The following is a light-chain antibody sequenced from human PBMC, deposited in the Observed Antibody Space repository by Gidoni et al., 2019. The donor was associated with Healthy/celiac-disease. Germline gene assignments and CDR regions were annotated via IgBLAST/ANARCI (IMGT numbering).Light chain of an antibody. CDR3: CSYAGSSPYV. CDR2: EGS. V-gene: IGLV2-23*01. Sequence: QSALTQPASESGSPGQSITISCTGASSDVGSYNLVSWYQQHPGKAPKLMIYEGSKRPSGGSNRFSGSKSGNTASLTISGLQAEDEADYYCCSYAGSSPYVFGTGTKVTVL. J-gene: IGLJ1*01. CDR1: SSDVGSYNL.